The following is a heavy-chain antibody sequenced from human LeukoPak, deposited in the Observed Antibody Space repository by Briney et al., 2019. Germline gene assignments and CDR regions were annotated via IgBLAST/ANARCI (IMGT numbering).Heavy chain of an antibody. CDR1: GFTFSSYN. D-gene: IGHD1-26*01. CDR2: ITTSSTYI. CDR3: ARDPYSGSYGPYYYYYMDV. Sequence: GGSLRLSCAASGFTFSSYNMNWVRQAPGKGPEWVSSITTSSTYIYYADSVKGRFTISRDNAKNSLYLQMDSLRVEDTAVYYCARDPYSGSYGPYYYYYMDVWGKGTTVTISS. J-gene: IGHJ6*03. V-gene: IGHV3-21*06.